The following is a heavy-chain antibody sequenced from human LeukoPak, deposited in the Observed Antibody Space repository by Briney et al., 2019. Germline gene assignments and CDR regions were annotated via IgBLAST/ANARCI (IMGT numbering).Heavy chain of an antibody. Sequence: GGSLRLSCSASGFTFSSYAMNWVRQAPGKGLEWVSLITYSGDSTYYADSVKGRFTISRDNSKNTLYLQMNSLRAEDTAVYYCAKDPDCTSGICYTFFDYWGQGTLVTVSS. D-gene: IGHD2-8*01. V-gene: IGHV3-23*01. CDR2: ITYSGDST. CDR3: AKDPDCTSGICYTFFDY. CDR1: GFTFSSYA. J-gene: IGHJ4*02.